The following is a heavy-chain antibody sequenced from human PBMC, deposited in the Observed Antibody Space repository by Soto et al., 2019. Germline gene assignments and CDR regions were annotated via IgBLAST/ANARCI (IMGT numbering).Heavy chain of an antibody. CDR2: INHSGST. V-gene: IGHV4-34*01. J-gene: IGHJ4*02. CDR1: GGSFSGYY. D-gene: IGHD6-13*01. CDR3: AMAGYSSSH. Sequence: SETLSLTCAVYGGSFSGYYWSWIRQPPGKGLEWIGEINHSGSTNYNPSLKSRVTISVDTSKNQFSLKLSSVTAADTAVYYCAMAGYSSSHWGQGTLVTVSS.